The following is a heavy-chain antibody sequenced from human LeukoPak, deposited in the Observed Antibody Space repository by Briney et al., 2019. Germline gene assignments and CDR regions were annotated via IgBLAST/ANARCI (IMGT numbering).Heavy chain of an antibody. CDR2: INPNSGRT. CDR1: GYAFTSSD. V-gene: IGHV1-8*01. Sequence: ASVKVSCKASGYAFTSSDINWVRQAAGQGLEWMGWINPNSGRTGYAQKFQGRVTMTANTSISTAYMELRNLRFDDTAVYYCARGRSGLAAAGTYDYWGQGTLITVSS. CDR3: ARGRSGLAAAGTYDY. D-gene: IGHD6-13*01. J-gene: IGHJ4*02.